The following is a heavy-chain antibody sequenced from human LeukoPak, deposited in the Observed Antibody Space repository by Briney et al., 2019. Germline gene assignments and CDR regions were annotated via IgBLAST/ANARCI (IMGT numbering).Heavy chain of an antibody. J-gene: IGHJ6*03. CDR1: GGSISSYY. V-gene: IGHV4-59*01. Sequence: SETLSLTCTVSGGSISSYYWSWIRQPPGKGLEWIGYIYYSGSTNYNPSLKSRVTISVDTSKNQFSLKLSSVAAADTAVYYCARVTAYYYYYMDVWGKGTTVTVSS. CDR2: IYYSGST. CDR3: ARVTAYYYYYMDV. D-gene: IGHD2-21*02.